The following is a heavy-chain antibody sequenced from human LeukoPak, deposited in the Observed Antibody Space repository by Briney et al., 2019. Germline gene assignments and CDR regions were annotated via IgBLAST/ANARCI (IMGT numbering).Heavy chain of an antibody. CDR2: IYYSGST. CDR1: GGSITGGSFY. Sequence: PSQTLSLTCTVSGGSITGGSFYWSWIRQPPGKGLEWIGYIYYSGSTNYNPSLKSRVTISVDTSKNQFSLKLSSVTAADTAVYYCARHSGYSYGYGAGPGGYFQHWGQGTLVTVSS. CDR3: ARHSGYSYGYGAGPGGYFQH. D-gene: IGHD5-18*01. V-gene: IGHV4-61*01. J-gene: IGHJ1*01.